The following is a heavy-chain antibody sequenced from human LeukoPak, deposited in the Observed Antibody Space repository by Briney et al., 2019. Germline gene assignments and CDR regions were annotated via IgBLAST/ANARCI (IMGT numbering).Heavy chain of an antibody. CDR3: AKSKAEGLRFLEWLLYNWFDP. D-gene: IGHD3-3*01. CDR2: IRYDGSNK. V-gene: IGHV3-30*02. J-gene: IGHJ5*02. CDR1: GFTFSSYG. Sequence: QAGGSLRLSCAASGFTFSSYGMHWVRQAPGKGLEWVAFIRYDGSNKYYADSVKGRFTISRDNSKNTLYLQMNSLRAEDTAVYYCAKSKAEGLRFLEWLLYNWFDPWGQGTLVTVSS.